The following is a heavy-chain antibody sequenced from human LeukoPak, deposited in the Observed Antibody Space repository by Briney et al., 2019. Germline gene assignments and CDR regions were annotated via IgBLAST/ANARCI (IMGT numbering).Heavy chain of an antibody. CDR1: GFTFSSYE. CDR3: AILQWELPPFDY. D-gene: IGHD1-26*01. V-gene: IGHV3-48*03. Sequence: PGGSLRLSCAASGFTFSSYEMNWVRQAPGKGLEWVSYISSSGSTIYYADSVKGRFTISRDNAKNSLYLQMNSLRAEDTAVYYCAILQWELPPFDYWGQGTLVTVSS. J-gene: IGHJ4*02. CDR2: ISSSGSTI.